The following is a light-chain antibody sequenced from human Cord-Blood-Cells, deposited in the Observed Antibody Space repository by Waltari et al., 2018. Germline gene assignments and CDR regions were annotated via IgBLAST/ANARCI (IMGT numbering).Light chain of an antibody. V-gene: IGKV4-1*01. CDR3: QQYYSTPWT. CDR1: RSVLYSSNNKNY. Sequence: VMTQPPDLPAASPGEMATITCRSRRSVLYSSNNKNYLAWYPQKPGQPPKLPLYWASTREAGVPDRFSGSGSGTDFTLTISSLQAEDVAVYYCQQYYSTPWTFGQGTKVEIK. J-gene: IGKJ1*01. CDR2: WAS.